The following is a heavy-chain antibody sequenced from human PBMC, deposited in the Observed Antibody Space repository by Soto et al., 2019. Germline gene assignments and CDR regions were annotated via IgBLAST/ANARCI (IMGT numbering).Heavy chain of an antibody. V-gene: IGHV4-30-4*01. Sequence: QVQLQESGPGLVKPSQTLSLTCTVSGGSISSGDYYWSWIRQPPGKGLEWIGYIYYSGSTYYNPSLKRRVTISVDTSKNQFSLKLSSVTAADTAVYYCASRVPQTGTTFPRFDPWGQGTLVTVSS. D-gene: IGHD1-7*01. CDR1: GGSISSGDYY. CDR2: IYYSGST. J-gene: IGHJ5*02. CDR3: ASRVPQTGTTFPRFDP.